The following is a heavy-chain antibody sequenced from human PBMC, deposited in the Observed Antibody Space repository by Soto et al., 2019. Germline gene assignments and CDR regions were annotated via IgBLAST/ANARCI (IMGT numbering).Heavy chain of an antibody. CDR2: ISYDGSNK. D-gene: IGHD2-15*01. CDR1: GFTFSSYA. CDR3: ARMGLLHGMDV. J-gene: IGHJ6*02. V-gene: IGHV3-30*09. Sequence: QVQVVESGGGVVQPGRSLRLSCAASGFTFSSYAMHWVRQAPGKGLEWVALISYDGSNKYYADSVKGRFAISRDNSQNTLYLQMNSLRAADTAMYYCARMGLLHGMDVWGQGTTVTVSS.